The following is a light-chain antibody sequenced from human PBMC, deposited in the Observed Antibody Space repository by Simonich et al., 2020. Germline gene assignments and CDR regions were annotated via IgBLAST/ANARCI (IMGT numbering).Light chain of an antibody. Sequence: NIQMTQSQSAMSASVGDRVTITCRARQGISNYLAWFQQKPGKVPKHLIYAASSLQSGVPSRFSGSGSGTEFTLTISSLQPEDFATYYCLQHNSYLEGFGPGTKVDIK. CDR2: AAS. J-gene: IGKJ3*01. CDR3: LQHNSYLEG. CDR1: QGISNY. V-gene: IGKV1D-17*01.